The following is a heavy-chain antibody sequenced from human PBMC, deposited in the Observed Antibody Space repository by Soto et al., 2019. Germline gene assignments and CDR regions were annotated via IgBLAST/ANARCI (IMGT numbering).Heavy chain of an antibody. Sequence: GGSLRLSCAASGFTFSSYSMNWVRQAPGKGLEWVSSISSSSCYIYYADSVKGRFTISRDNAKNLLYLQMNSLRAEDTAVYYCARGYYYDSSGYYYAFDYWGQGILVTVSS. J-gene: IGHJ4*02. D-gene: IGHD3-22*01. V-gene: IGHV3-21*01. CDR3: ARGYYYDSSGYYYAFDY. CDR1: GFTFSSYS. CDR2: ISSSSCYI.